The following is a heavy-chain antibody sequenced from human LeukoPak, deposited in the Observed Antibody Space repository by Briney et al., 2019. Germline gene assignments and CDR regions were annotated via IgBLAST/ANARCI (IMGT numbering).Heavy chain of an antibody. V-gene: IGHV4-59*01. D-gene: IGHD2-21*02. Sequence: SETLSLTCTVSGGSISSYYWSWIRQPPGKGLEWIGYIYYSGSTNYNPSLKSRVTISVDTSKNQFSLKLSSVTAADTAVYYCARGPYCGGDCYPINYYYYYGMDVWGQGTTVTVSS. CDR3: ARGPYCGGDCYPINYYYYYGMDV. CDR1: GGSISSYY. J-gene: IGHJ6*02. CDR2: IYYSGST.